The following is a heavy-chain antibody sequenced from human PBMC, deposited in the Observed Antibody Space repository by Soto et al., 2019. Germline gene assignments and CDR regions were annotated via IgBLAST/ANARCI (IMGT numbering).Heavy chain of an antibody. CDR3: ARSSSPQLNWFDP. CDR2: IYYSGST. D-gene: IGHD6-6*01. Sequence: SETLSLTCTVSGGSISSGGYYWSWIRQHPGKGLEWIGYIYYSGSTYYNPSLKSRVTISVDTSKNQFSLKLSSVTAADTAVYYCARSSSPQLNWFDPWGQGALVTVSS. CDR1: GGSISSGGYY. J-gene: IGHJ5*02. V-gene: IGHV4-31*03.